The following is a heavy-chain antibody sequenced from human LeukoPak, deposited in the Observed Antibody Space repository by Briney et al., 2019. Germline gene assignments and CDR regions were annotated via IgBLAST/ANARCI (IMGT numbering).Heavy chain of an antibody. V-gene: IGHV3-48*03. D-gene: IGHD5-18*01. CDR2: ISSSGSTI. CDR1: GFTFSSYE. J-gene: IGHJ6*02. CDR3: ARDKLSGYSYGPYYYYGMDV. Sequence: PGGSLRLSCAASGFTFSSYEMNWVRQAPGKGLEWVSYISSSGSTIYYADSVKGRFTISRDNAKNSLYLQMNSLRAEDTAVYYCARDKLSGYSYGPYYYYGMDVWGQGTTVTVSS.